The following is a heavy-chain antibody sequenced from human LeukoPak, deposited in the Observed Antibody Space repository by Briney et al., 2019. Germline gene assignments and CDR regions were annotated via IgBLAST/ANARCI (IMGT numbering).Heavy chain of an antibody. D-gene: IGHD6-13*01. CDR3: AIGRGGQQLGDF. CDR2: IYPDDSDT. J-gene: IGHJ4*02. CDR1: EYSFPNYC. V-gene: IGHV5-51*01. Sequence: GESLKISCKHSEYSFPNYCVGWVRQMPGKGLEWMGIIYPDDSDTRYSPSFQGRVTISADKSINPASLEWSSLKASDTATYYCAIGRGGQQLGDFWGQGTLVTVSS.